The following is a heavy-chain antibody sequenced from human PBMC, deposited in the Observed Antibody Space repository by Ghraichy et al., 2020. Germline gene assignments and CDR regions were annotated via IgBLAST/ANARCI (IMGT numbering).Heavy chain of an antibody. CDR1: GFTFGSYA. V-gene: IGHV3-23*01. D-gene: IGHD6-19*01. CDR3: APPEYSSGWAY. J-gene: IGHJ4*02. CDR2: ISGSGVGT. Sequence: GGSLILSCAASGFTFGSYAMSWVRQAPGKGLEWVSAISGSGVGTQYGDSVKGRFTISRDNSKNTLYLQMNSLRAEDTAVYYCAPPEYSSGWAYWGQGTLVTVSS.